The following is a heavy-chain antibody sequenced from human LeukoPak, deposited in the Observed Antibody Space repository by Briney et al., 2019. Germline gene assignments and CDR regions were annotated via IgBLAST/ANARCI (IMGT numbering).Heavy chain of an antibody. CDR3: ARGRLVLERLHRKWFDP. Sequence: SETLSLTCAVYGGSFSGYYWSWIRQPPGKGLEWIGEINHSGSTNYNPSLKSRVTISVDTSKNQFSLKLSSVTAADTAVYYCARGRLVLERLHRKWFDPWGQGTLVAVSS. J-gene: IGHJ5*02. D-gene: IGHD1-1*01. CDR2: INHSGST. V-gene: IGHV4-34*01. CDR1: GGSFSGYY.